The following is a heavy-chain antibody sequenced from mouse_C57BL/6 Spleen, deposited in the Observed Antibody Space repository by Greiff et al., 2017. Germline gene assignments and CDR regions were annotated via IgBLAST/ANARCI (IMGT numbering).Heavy chain of an antibody. Sequence: EVQLQESGGGLVKPGGSLKLSCAASGFTFSDYGMHWVRQAPETGLEWVAYISSGSSTIYYADTVKGRFTITRDNAKNTLFLQMTSLRSADTAMYYCARPCDFYAMDYWGQGTSVTVAS. V-gene: IGHV5-17*01. J-gene: IGHJ4*01. CDR1: GFTFSDYG. CDR3: ARPCDFYAMDY. CDR2: ISSGSSTI.